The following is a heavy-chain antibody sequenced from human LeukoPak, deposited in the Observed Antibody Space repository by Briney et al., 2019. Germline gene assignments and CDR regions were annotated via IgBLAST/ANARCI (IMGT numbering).Heavy chain of an antibody. V-gene: IGHV4-38-2*01. CDR1: GYSISSGYY. D-gene: IGHD3-16*02. CDR3: ARDKDDYVWGTYRW. Sequence: PSESLSLTCAVSGYSISSGYYWGWVRQAPEKGLEGIGSIYHTGSTDYNPSLKSRLTISVDMSKNQFSLNLRSVTAADTAVYYCARDKDDYVWGTYRWWGQGMLVTVSS. J-gene: IGHJ4*02. CDR2: IYHTGST.